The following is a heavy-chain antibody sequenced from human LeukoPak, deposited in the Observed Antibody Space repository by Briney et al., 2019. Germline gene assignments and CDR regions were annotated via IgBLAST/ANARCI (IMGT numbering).Heavy chain of an antibody. D-gene: IGHD6-19*01. CDR1: GGSISNYY. CDR2: FYSSGST. Sequence: SETLSLTCAVSGGSISNYYWNWIRQPAGKGLEWIGRFYSSGSTNYNPSLKSRVIISVDTSKNQLSLKLSSVTAADTAVYYYARDLDNSGWYVFDYWGQGNLVTVSS. J-gene: IGHJ4*02. CDR3: ARDLDNSGWYVFDY. V-gene: IGHV4-4*07.